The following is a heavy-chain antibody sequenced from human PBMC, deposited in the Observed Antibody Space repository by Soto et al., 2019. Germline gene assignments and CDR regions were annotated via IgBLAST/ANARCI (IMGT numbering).Heavy chain of an antibody. CDR1: GFTFSTYA. CDR3: ARDRCTNGVCYAPSDY. CDR2: ISSNGRST. V-gene: IGHV3-64*01. D-gene: IGHD2-8*01. Sequence: EVQLVESGGGLVQPGGSLRLSCATSGFTFSTYAMHWVRQAPGKGLEYVSAISSNGRSTYYANSVKGRFTISRDNSKNTLYLQMDSLRVEDMAVYYCARDRCTNGVCYAPSDYWGQGTLVTVSS. J-gene: IGHJ4*02.